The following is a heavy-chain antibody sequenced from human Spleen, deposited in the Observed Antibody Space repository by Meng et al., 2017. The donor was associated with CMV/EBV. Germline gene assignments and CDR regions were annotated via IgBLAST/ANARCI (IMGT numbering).Heavy chain of an antibody. CDR2: IYYSGST. CDR3: ARQIYYYDSSDYYPGDGFDM. D-gene: IGHD3-22*01. CDR1: GGSVSSGSYY. Sequence: GSLRLSCTVSGGSVSSGSYYWSWIRQPPAKGLEWIGYIYYSGSTNYNPSLKSRVTISVDTSRNQFSLNLSSVTAADTAVYYCARQIYYYDSSDYYPGDGFDMWGQGTMVTVSS. J-gene: IGHJ3*02. V-gene: IGHV4-61*01.